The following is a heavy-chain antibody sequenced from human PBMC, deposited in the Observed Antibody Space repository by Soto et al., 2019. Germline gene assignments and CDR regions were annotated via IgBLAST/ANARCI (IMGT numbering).Heavy chain of an antibody. V-gene: IGHV4-39*01. Sequence: QLQLQESGPGLVKPSETLSLTCTVSGGSISSSSYYWGWIRQPPGKGLEWIGSIYYSGSTYYNPSLKSRVTISVDTSKNQFSLKLSSVTAADTAVYYCARHSAGWWLDHNWFDPWGQGTLVTVSS. D-gene: IGHD2-15*01. CDR1: GGSISSSSYY. CDR2: IYYSGST. CDR3: ARHSAGWWLDHNWFDP. J-gene: IGHJ5*02.